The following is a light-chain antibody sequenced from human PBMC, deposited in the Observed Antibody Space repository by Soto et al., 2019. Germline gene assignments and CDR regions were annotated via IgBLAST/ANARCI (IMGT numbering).Light chain of an antibody. V-gene: IGKV3-20*01. CDR1: QSLTSSY. J-gene: IGKJ5*01. CDR3: QHYGNSLWT. CDR2: GAS. Sequence: DIVLTQSPGTLSLSPGERATLSCRASQSLTSSYLAWHQQKPGQAPRLLIYGASNRATGIPDRFSGSGSGTDFTLTISRLEPEDSAVYYCQHYGNSLWTFGQGTRLEIK.